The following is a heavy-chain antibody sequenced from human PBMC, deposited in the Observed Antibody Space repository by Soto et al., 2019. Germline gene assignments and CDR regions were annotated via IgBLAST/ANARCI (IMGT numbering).Heavy chain of an antibody. Sequence: GSLRLSCAASGFTFSSYSMNWVRQAPGKGLEWVSYISSSSSTIYYADSVKGRFTISRDNAKNSLYLQMNSLRAEDTAVYYCARGGRTAGSAFDIWGQGTMVTVSS. CDR2: ISSSSSTI. CDR3: ARGGRTAGSAFDI. CDR1: GFTFSSYS. V-gene: IGHV3-48*01. J-gene: IGHJ3*02. D-gene: IGHD2-15*01.